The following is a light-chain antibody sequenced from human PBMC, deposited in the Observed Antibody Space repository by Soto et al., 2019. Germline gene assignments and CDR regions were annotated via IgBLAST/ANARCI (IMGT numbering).Light chain of an antibody. V-gene: IGLV1-44*01. CDR1: RSNIGRST. CDR2: STN. Sequence: QSVLTQPPSTSGTPGQRVTISCSGSRSNIGRSTVNWYQQLPGTAPKVLVYSTNQRPSGVPDRFSGSKSGTSASLAISGLQLEDEADYYCAAWDDTLSVWVFGGGTQLTVL. J-gene: IGLJ3*02. CDR3: AAWDDTLSVWV.